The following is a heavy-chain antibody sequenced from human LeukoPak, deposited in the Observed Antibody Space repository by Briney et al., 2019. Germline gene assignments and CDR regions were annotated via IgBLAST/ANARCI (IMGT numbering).Heavy chain of an antibody. Sequence: SVKVSFKASGGTFSSYAISWVRQAPGQGLEWMGRIIPILGIANYAQKFQGRVTITADKSTSTAYMELSSLRSEDTAVYYCARAGPYSGYDSSFDYWGQGTLVTVSS. D-gene: IGHD5-12*01. V-gene: IGHV1-69*04. CDR3: ARAGPYSGYDSSFDY. CDR2: IIPILGIA. J-gene: IGHJ4*02. CDR1: GGTFSSYA.